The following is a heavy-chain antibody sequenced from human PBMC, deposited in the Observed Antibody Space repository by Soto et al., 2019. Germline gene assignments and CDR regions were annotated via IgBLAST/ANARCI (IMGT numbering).Heavy chain of an antibody. CDR1: GXTFSSYG. D-gene: IGHD2-15*01. CDR3: ARQVVVVVASSADAFDI. J-gene: IGHJ3*02. V-gene: IGHV3-33*01. Sequence: LRLSFAASGXTFSSYGMHWVRQAPGKGLEWVAVIWSDGSNKYYADSVKGRFTISRDNSKNTLYLQMNSLRAEDTAVYYCARQVVVVVASSADAFDIWGQGTMVTVSS. CDR2: IWSDGSNK.